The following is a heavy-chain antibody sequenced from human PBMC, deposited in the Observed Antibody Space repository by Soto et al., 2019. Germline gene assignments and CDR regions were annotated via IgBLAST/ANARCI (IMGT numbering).Heavy chain of an antibody. J-gene: IGHJ4*02. CDR2: IHHSGST. CDR1: GASISSTSSGDW. V-gene: IGHV4-4*02. D-gene: IGHD1-26*01. CDR3: AKMVGATLVDY. Sequence: QVQLQESGPGLVKPSGTLSLICTVSGASISSTSSGDWWSWVRQPPGKGLEWIGEIHHSGSTNYNPPLKSRVTMSVDKSKNQFSLRLKSVTGADTAVYYCAKMVGATLVDYWGQGTLVTVSS.